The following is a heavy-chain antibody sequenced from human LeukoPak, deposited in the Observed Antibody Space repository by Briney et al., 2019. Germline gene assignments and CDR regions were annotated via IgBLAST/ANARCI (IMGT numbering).Heavy chain of an antibody. CDR3: ARDHGDYLKWFDP. J-gene: IGHJ5*02. D-gene: IGHD4-17*01. V-gene: IGHV4-59*01. CDR1: DGSISSSY. Sequence: PSETLSLTCTVSDGSISSSYWSWIRLPPGKGLEWIGSIYYSGSTNYNPSLKSRVTISVDTSKNQFSLKLSSVTAADTAVYYCARDHGDYLKWFDPWGQGTLVTVSS. CDR2: IYYSGST.